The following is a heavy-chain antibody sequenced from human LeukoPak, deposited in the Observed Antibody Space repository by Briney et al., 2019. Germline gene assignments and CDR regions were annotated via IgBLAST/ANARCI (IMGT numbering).Heavy chain of an antibody. Sequence: AXXXXSCKASGYTFTSYYMHWVRQAPGQGLERMGIINPSGGSTIYAQKFQGRVTMTRDTSTSTVYMELSSLRSEDTAVYYCARGPDAGYGDYLSHYYYYYYMDVWGKGTTVTVSS. J-gene: IGHJ6*03. CDR3: ARGPDAGYGDYLSHYYYYYYMDV. CDR1: GYTFTSYY. V-gene: IGHV1-46*01. CDR2: INPSGGST. D-gene: IGHD4-17*01.